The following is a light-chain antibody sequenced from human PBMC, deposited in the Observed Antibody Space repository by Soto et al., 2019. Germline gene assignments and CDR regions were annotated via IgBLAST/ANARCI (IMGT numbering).Light chain of an antibody. CDR2: GAS. CDR1: QSVGSH. CDR3: QQYNNWPPWT. J-gene: IGKJ1*01. Sequence: ETVMTQSPATLSVSPGERATLSCRASQSVGSHLAWYQQKPGQAPRLLIYGASTRATDIPARFSGSGSGTEFTLTISSLQSEDVALYYCQQYNNWPPWTFGQGTKVDIK. V-gene: IGKV3-15*01.